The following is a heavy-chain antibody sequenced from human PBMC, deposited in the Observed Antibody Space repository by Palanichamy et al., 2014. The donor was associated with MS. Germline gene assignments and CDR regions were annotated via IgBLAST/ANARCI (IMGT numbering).Heavy chain of an antibody. J-gene: IGHJ6*02. Sequence: QVQLQDRAQDWXSLRRPCPSPAVSLVAPLVVTTGAGSGSPQGRDWSGLGISITMGAPNYNPSLKSRVTISVDTSKNQFSLKLSSVTAADTAVYYCARVIKPGGIMGYYYAMDVWGQGTTVTASS. D-gene: IGHD3-16*01. V-gene: IGHV4-59*01. CDR1: VAPLVVTT. CDR2: SITMGAP. CDR3: ARVIKPGGIMGYYYAMDV.